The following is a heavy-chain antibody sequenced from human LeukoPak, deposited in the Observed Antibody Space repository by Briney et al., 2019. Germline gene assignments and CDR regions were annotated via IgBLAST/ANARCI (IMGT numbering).Heavy chain of an antibody. V-gene: IGHV4-4*07. CDR2: IYTSGST. CDR1: GGSISSYY. CDR3: AGPALYDYVWGSYHN. Sequence: SETLSLTGTVSGGSISSYYWSWIRQPAGKGLEWIGRIYTSGSTNYNPSLKSRVTISVDTSKNQFSLKLSSVTAADTAVYYCAGPALYDYVWGSYHNWGQGTLVTVSS. J-gene: IGHJ4*02. D-gene: IGHD3-16*02.